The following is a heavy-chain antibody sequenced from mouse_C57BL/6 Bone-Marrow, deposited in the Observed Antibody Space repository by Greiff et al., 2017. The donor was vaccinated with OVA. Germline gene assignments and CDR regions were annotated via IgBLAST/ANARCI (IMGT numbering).Heavy chain of an antibody. J-gene: IGHJ2*01. D-gene: IGHD5-5*01. CDR1: GYTFTSYG. CDR3: ARPPLPYFDY. V-gene: IGHV1-81*01. Sequence: VQLQQSGAELVRPGASVKLSCKASGYTFTSYGISWVKQRTGQGLEWIGEIYPRSGNTYYNEKFKGKATLTADKSSNTAYMELRSLTSEDSAVYFCARPPLPYFDYWGQGTTLTVSS. CDR2: IYPRSGNT.